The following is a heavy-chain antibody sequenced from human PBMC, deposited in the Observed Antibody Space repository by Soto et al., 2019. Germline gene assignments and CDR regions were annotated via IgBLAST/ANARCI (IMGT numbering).Heavy chain of an antibody. CDR3: ARSPNYYYYGFDV. CDR1: GGSVSSGAFF. Sequence: PSETLSLTCTVSGGSVSSGAFFWSWLRQSPGKRPEWIAYIYYSGSTNYNPSLKSRATISVDTSKSLFSLTLTSVTAADAATYYCARSPNYYYYGFDVWGQGTTVTVSS. D-gene: IGHD3-10*01. CDR2: IYYSGST. V-gene: IGHV4-61*08. J-gene: IGHJ6*02.